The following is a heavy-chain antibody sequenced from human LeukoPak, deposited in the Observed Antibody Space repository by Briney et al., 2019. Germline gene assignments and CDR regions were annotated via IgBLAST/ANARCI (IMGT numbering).Heavy chain of an antibody. CDR3: ATDGYCSGGNCYAGHFHY. Sequence: GGSLRLSCAASDFSFRSYGMNWVRQAPGKGLGWVAFISYDGTNEYYVHSVRGRFTVSRDNSKNTLSLQMNSLRGEDTALYYCATDGYCSGGNCYAGHFHYWGQGTLVTVSS. J-gene: IGHJ4*02. CDR1: DFSFRSYG. D-gene: IGHD2-15*01. V-gene: IGHV3-30*03. CDR2: ISYDGTNE.